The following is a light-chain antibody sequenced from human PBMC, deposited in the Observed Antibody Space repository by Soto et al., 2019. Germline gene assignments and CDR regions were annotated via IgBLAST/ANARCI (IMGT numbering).Light chain of an antibody. CDR2: GHN. V-gene: IGLV1-40*01. Sequence: QSVLTQPPSVSGAPGQRVTISCTGSYSNIGAGYEVHWYQQIPGTAPKLLISGHNNRPSGVPDRFFGSKSGTSASLTIIGLQAEDEADYYCQSYDSSLSGSGVFGGGPK. CDR1: YSNIGAGYE. CDR3: QSYDSSLSGSGV. J-gene: IGLJ3*02.